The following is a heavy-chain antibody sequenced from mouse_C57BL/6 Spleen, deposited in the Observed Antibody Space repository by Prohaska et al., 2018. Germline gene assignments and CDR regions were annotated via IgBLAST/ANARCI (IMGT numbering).Heavy chain of an antibody. V-gene: IGHV1-82*01. CDR2: IYPGDGDT. Sequence: TSCKASGYAFSSSWMNWVKQRPGKGLEWIGRIYPGDGDTNYKGKFNGKGTLTADKSSSTAYMQLSSLTSEDSAVYFCARSLTGGFAYWGQGTLVTVSA. CDR3: ARSLTGGFAY. J-gene: IGHJ3*01. CDR1: GYAFSSSW.